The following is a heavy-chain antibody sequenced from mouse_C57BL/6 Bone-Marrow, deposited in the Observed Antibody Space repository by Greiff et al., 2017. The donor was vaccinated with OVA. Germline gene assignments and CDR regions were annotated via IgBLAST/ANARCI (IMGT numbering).Heavy chain of an antibody. V-gene: IGHV1-56*01. CDR2: IFPGSGST. CDR1: GYTFTSYW. CDR3: ARGDDYEIAY. Sequence: QVQLQQSGPELVRPGASVTISCKAPGYTFTSYWMQWVRQRPGQGLEWIGEIFPGSGSTYYNEKFKGKATLTVDTSSSPAYMQLSSLTSEDSAVYFCARGDDYEIAYWGQGTLVTVSA. J-gene: IGHJ3*01. D-gene: IGHD2-4*01.